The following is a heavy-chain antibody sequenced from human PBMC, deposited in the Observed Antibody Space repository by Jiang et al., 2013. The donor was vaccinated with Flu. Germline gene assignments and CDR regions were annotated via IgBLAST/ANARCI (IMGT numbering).Heavy chain of an antibody. D-gene: IGHD2-15*01. CDR3: AAPLGYCSGGSCYRDFQH. CDR2: IYPGDSDT. Sequence: GAEVKKPGESLKISCKGSGYSFTSYWIGWVRQMPGKGLEWMGIIYPGDSDTRYSPSFQGHVTISADKSISTAYLQWSSLKASDTAMYYCAAPLGYCSGGSCYRDFQHWGQGTLVTVSS. V-gene: IGHV5-51*01. CDR1: GYSFTSYW. J-gene: IGHJ1*01.